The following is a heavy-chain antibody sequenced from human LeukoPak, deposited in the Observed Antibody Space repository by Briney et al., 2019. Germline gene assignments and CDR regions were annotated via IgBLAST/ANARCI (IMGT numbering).Heavy chain of an antibody. CDR2: ISYDGGSK. V-gene: IGHV3-30*03. J-gene: IGHJ4*02. CDR3: ASGGLLWIGEFGY. D-gene: IGHD3-10*01. CDR1: GFTFRDYY. Sequence: GGSLRLSCAASGFTFRDYYMSWIRQAPGKGLEWVAIISYDGGSKDYADSVKGRFTISRDNSKNTLYLQMNSLRAEDTAVYYCASGGLLWIGEFGYWGQGTLVTVSS.